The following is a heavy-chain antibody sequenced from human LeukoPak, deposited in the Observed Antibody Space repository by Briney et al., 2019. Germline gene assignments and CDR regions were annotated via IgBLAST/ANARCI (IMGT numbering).Heavy chain of an antibody. Sequence: QTSETLSLTCSVSGGSVSSYYWSWIRQSPGKGLEWIGYIHNSGRTNYNPSLKSRVTGFVDTSKNQVSLRLSSVTAADTAVYYCARHGTISSESYFDCWGQGALVTVSS. V-gene: IGHV4-59*08. CDR1: GGSVSSYY. J-gene: IGHJ4*02. CDR2: IHNSGRT. D-gene: IGHD1-14*01. CDR3: ARHGTISSESYFDC.